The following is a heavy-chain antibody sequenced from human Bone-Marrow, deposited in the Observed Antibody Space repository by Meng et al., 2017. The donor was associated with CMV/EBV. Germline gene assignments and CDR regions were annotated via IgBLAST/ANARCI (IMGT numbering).Heavy chain of an antibody. V-gene: IGHV1-2*02. CDR3: ARSRKGERGSYFDY. Sequence: ASVKGSCKASGYTFPSYGISWVRQAPGQGLEWMGWINPNSGGTNYAQKFQGRVTMTRDTSISTAYMELSRLRSDDTAVYYCARSRKGERGSYFDYWGQGTLVTVSS. CDR1: GYTFPSYG. J-gene: IGHJ4*02. CDR2: INPNSGGT. D-gene: IGHD1-26*01.